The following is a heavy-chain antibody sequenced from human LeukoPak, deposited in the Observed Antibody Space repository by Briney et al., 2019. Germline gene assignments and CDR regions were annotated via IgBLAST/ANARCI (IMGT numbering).Heavy chain of an antibody. Sequence: ASVKVSCKASGYTFTSYGISWVRQAPGQGLEWMGLINPSGSSTLYAQKFQGRVTMTRNTSISTAYMELSSLRSEDTAVYYCARGPDTRYWGQGTLVTVSS. V-gene: IGHV1-8*02. CDR1: GYTFTSYG. CDR2: INPSGSST. CDR3: ARGPDTRY. J-gene: IGHJ4*02.